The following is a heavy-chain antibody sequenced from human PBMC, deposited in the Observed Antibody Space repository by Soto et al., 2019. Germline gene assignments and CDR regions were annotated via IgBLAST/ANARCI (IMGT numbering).Heavy chain of an antibody. CDR1: GVSISSYY. CDR2: IYYSGST. Sequence: SETLSLTCTVSGVSISSYYWCWIRQPPGKGLEWIGYIYYSGSTNYNPSLKSRVTISVDTSKNQFSLKLSSVTAADTAVYYCARHPPGYCSGGSCYSPYYFDYWGQGTLVTVS. J-gene: IGHJ4*02. D-gene: IGHD2-15*01. V-gene: IGHV4-59*08. CDR3: ARHPPGYCSGGSCYSPYYFDY.